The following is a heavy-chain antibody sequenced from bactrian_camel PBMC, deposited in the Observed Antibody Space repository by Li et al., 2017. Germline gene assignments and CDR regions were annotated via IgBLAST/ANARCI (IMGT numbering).Heavy chain of an antibody. CDR3: AARGPYCYTKLSVRDFTY. Sequence: DVQLVESGGGSVQPGGSLRLSCGASGHTYSSNCMGWFRQAPGKEREGVAFVYFGGGSTYYADSVKGRFTISQDKGKNTVYLQMNSLKPEDTAMYYCAARGPYCYTKLSVRDFTYWGQGTQVTVS. J-gene: IGHJ6*01. CDR2: VYFGGGST. V-gene: IGHV3S40*01. CDR1: GHTYSSNC. D-gene: IGHD2*01.